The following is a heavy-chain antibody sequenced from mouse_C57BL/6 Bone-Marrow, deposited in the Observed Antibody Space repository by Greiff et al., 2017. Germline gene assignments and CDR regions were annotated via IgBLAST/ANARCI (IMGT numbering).Heavy chain of an antibody. CDR3: ARQRWLLLYYFDY. V-gene: IGHV1-64*01. Sequence: QVKLQQPGAELVKPGASVKLSCKASGYTFTSYWMHWVKQRPGQGLEWIGMIHPNSGSTNYNEKFKSKATLTVDKSSSTAYMQLSSLTSEDSAVYYCARQRWLLLYYFDYWGQGTTLTVSS. CDR1: GYTFTSYW. D-gene: IGHD2-3*01. CDR2: IHPNSGST. J-gene: IGHJ2*01.